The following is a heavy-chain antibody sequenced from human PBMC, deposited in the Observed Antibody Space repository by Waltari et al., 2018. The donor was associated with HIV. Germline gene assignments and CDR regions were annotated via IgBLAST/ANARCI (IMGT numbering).Heavy chain of an antibody. CDR1: GYTFAAYN. D-gene: IGHD2-15*01. CDR2: VNPSNGAT. CDR3: ARSESATWADLGL. J-gene: IGHJ4*02. V-gene: IGHV1-2*04. Sequence: QEHLVQSGAEVRSPGASVKVACQTSGYTFAAYNRHWVRQAPGEEPEWLGWVNPSNGATNYARESEEWVTVTKDTSANTVHLKVDKLRTYYTAIYYCARSESATWADLGLWSQGTLVSVSS.